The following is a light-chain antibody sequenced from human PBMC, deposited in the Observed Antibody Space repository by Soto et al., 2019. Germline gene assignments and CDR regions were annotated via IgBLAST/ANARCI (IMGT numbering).Light chain of an antibody. CDR3: QQYENLPT. Sequence: DIQMTQSPSSLSASVGYRVTITCEASQNINNYLNWYQQKPGRAPKLLIYDASNLEAGVPSRLRGSGSGTDFTFTISRLQPEDTATYYCQQYENLPTFGQGTRLEIK. V-gene: IGKV1-33*01. CDR1: QNINNY. J-gene: IGKJ5*01. CDR2: DAS.